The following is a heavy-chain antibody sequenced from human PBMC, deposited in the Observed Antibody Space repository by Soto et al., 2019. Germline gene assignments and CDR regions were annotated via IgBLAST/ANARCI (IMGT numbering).Heavy chain of an antibody. J-gene: IGHJ4*02. CDR2: ISGSGDGT. CDR3: AGPGYSSQDY. D-gene: IGHD5-18*01. Sequence: GGSLRLSCAASGLTFSSFALSWVRQAPGKGLEWVSAISGSGDGTDYADSVKGRFTISRDNSKNTLYLQMNSLRAEDTAVYYCAGPGYSSQDYWGQGALVTVSS. V-gene: IGHV3-23*01. CDR1: GLTFSSFA.